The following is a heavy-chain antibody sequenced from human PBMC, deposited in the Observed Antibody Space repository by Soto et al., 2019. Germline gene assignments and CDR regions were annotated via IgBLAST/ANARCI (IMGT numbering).Heavy chain of an antibody. CDR3: ARAAYRSLWFFSP. CDR2: MDPNRGHS. CDR1: GYNISSYD. D-gene: IGHD6-19*01. Sequence: ASVKVSCKASGYNISSYDIIWVRQAAGQGLEWMGWMDPNRGHSDSVQNFRGRVTMTTNISASTAYMELSGLRSDDTGVYYCARAAYRSLWFFSPWAQGTLVTSPQ. J-gene: IGHJ5*02. V-gene: IGHV1-8*01.